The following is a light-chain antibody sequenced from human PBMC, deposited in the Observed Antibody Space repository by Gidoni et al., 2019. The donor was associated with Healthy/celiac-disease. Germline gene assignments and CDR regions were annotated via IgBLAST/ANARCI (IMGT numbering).Light chain of an antibody. CDR3: QQYDSTPHT. CDR2: WAS. Sequence: DIMMTQSPYSLSASLGARATINCTSSPSVSYSTNNKNYLAWYQQKPGQPPKLLIYWASTRESGVPDRFSGSGSGTDFTLTISSLQAEDVAVYYCQQYDSTPHTFGQGTKLEIK. J-gene: IGKJ2*01. V-gene: IGKV4-1*01. CDR1: PSVSYSTNNKNY.